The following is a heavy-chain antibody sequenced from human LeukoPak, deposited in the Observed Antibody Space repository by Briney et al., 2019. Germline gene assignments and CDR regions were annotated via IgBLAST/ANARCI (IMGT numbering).Heavy chain of an antibody. V-gene: IGHV3-23*01. CDR1: GFTFSSYA. J-gene: IGHJ4*02. CDR2: ISGDGVSP. CDR3: AKDQYSSTSAAPDY. D-gene: IGHD6-6*01. Sequence: GGSLRLSCAASGFTFSSYAMHWVRQAPGKGLECVSAISGDGVSPYYADSVRGRFTISRDNSKNTLYLQMNSLRAEDTAVYYCAKDQYSSTSAAPDYWGQGTLVTVSS.